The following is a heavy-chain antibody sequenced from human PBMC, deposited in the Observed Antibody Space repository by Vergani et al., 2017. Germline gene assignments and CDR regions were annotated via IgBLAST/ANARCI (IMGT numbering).Heavy chain of an antibody. CDR3: ARDVVDIVVAPAARAFDI. CDR1: GFTFSSYA. CDR2: ISSSGSTI. Sequence: EVQLVESGGGLVQPGGSLRLSCAASGFTFSSYAMNWVRQAPGKGLEWVSYISSSGSTIYYADSVKGRFTISRDNAKNSLYLQMTSLRAEDTAVYYCARDVVDIVVAPAARAFDIWGQGTMVTVSS. D-gene: IGHD2-2*01. V-gene: IGHV3-48*03. J-gene: IGHJ3*02.